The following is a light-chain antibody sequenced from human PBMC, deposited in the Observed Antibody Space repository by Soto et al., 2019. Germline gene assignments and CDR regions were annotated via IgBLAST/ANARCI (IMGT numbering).Light chain of an antibody. CDR1: QSVTSS. V-gene: IGKV3-11*01. CDR2: DAS. J-gene: IGKJ4*01. CDR3: QQRSTWPRT. Sequence: EIGLTQSPATLSLSPGERATLSCRARQSVTSSLVWYQQQPGQAPRLLMYDASNRATDIPARFSGSGSGTDFTLTISSLETEDSAVYYCQQRSTWPRTFGGGTKVESK.